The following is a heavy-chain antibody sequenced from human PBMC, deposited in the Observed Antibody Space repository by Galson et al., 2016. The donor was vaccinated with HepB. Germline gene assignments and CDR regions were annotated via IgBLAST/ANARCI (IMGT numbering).Heavy chain of an antibody. Sequence: SLRLSCAPSGFTFSSFSMHWVRQAPGKGLGWLSYISSSGDAVYYADSVRGRFTISRDNAKNSLFLQMNSLRVEDTAVYYCARDLGVHAGNYWGQGTLVSVSS. V-gene: IGHV3-48*01. CDR1: GFTFSSFS. J-gene: IGHJ4*02. CDR2: ISSSGDAV. D-gene: IGHD3-16*01. CDR3: ARDLGVHAGNY.